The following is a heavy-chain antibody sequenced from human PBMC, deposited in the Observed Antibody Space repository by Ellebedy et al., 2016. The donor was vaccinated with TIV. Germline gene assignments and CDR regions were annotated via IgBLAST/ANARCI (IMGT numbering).Heavy chain of an antibody. Sequence: GGSLRLSCAVSGFTFSTYSMDWVRQAPGRGLEWVSFISSSSSTIYYADSVKGQFTIPRDNAKNSLYLQMNSLRAEDTAVYYCARDANRRIKLGEYYYDYWGQGTLVTVSS. CDR2: ISSSSSTI. CDR1: GFTFSTYS. CDR3: ARDANRRIKLGEYYYDY. D-gene: IGHD2/OR15-2a*01. J-gene: IGHJ4*02. V-gene: IGHV3-48*04.